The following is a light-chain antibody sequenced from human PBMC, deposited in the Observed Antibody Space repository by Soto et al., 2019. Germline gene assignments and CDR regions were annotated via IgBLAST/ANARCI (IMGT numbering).Light chain of an antibody. J-gene: IGKJ2*01. CDR1: QSVSTY. Sequence: ENVLTQSPATLSLSPGERATLSCRAHQSVSTYLAWYQQKPGQAPRLLVYDASKRATGIPARFSGSGSETDFTLTISSLESEDFAVYYCQQRTNWPPLYTFGQGTKLEIK. V-gene: IGKV3-11*01. CDR2: DAS. CDR3: QQRTNWPPLYT.